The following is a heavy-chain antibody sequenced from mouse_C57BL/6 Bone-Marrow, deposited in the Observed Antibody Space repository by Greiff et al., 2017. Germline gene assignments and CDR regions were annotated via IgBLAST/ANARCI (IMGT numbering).Heavy chain of an antibody. J-gene: IGHJ3*01. V-gene: IGHV5-4*01. CDR1: GFTFSSYA. CDR3: AREGVAY. CDR2: ISDGGSYT. Sequence: EVKLMESGGGLVKPGGSLKLSCAASGFTFSSYAMSWVRQTPEKRLEWVATISDGGSYTYYPDNVKGRFTISRDNAKNNLYLQMSHLKSEDTAMYYCAREGVAYWGQGTLVTVSA.